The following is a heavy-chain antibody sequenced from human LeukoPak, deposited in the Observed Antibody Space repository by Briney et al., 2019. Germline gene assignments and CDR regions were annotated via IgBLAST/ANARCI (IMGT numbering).Heavy chain of an antibody. J-gene: IGHJ4*02. Sequence: GGSLRLSCAASGFTFNNYAMHWVRQAPGKGLDWVAVMSHDGRNIYYADSVKGRFTISRDTSKNTLYLQMNSLRAEDTAVYYCATSGSSYYFDYWGQGTLVTVSS. CDR2: MSHDGRNI. D-gene: IGHD1-26*01. CDR1: GFTFNNYA. CDR3: ATSGSSYYFDY. V-gene: IGHV3-30*04.